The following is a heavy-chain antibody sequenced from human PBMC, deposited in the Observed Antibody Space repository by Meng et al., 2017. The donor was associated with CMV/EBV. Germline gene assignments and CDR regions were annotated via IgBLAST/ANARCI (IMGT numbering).Heavy chain of an antibody. V-gene: IGHV3-23*03. D-gene: IGHD3-22*01. CDR2: IYSGGSST. J-gene: IGHJ4*02. Sequence: GESLKISCAASGFTFSSYAMSWVRQAPGKGLEWVSVIYSGGSSTYYADSVKGRFTISRDNSKNTLYLQMNSLRAEDTAVYYCAKRSMILAVVDYWGQGTLVTVS. CDR3: AKRSMILAVVDY. CDR1: GFTFSSYA.